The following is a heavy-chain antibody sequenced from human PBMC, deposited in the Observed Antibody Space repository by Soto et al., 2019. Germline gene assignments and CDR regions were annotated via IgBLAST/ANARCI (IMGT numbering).Heavy chain of an antibody. D-gene: IGHD3-3*01. J-gene: IGHJ6*02. Sequence: SETLSLTCTVSGGSISSYYWSWIRQPPGKGLEWIGYVHDSWGSHYNPSLKSRVTISVDTSKNQFSLKLSSVTAADTAVYYCARRTTLHYDFWSGYYPAYYGMDVWGQGTTVTVSS. CDR2: VHDSWGS. V-gene: IGHV4-59*08. CDR3: ARRTTLHYDFWSGYYPAYYGMDV. CDR1: GGSISSYY.